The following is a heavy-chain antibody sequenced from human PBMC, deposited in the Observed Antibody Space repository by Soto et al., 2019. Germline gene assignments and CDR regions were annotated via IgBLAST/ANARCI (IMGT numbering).Heavy chain of an antibody. CDR2: ISSRSTNT. J-gene: IGHJ4*02. CDR1: GFTFSSYT. Sequence: EVQLVESGGGLVKPGGSLRLSCEDSGFTFSSYTMNWVRRAPGKGLEWVSSISSRSTNTQYADSVRGRFTISRDNAKRSLYLQMNSLRAEDTAVYYCARGPLYYFDYWGQGTRVTVSS. V-gene: IGHV3-21*02. CDR3: ARGPLYYFDY.